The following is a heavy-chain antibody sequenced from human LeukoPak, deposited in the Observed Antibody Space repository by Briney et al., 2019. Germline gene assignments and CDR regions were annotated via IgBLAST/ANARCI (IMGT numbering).Heavy chain of an antibody. CDR3: AKEVGSYYFDY. CDR1: GFTFSSSA. D-gene: IGHD1-26*01. J-gene: IGHJ4*02. Sequence: GGSLRLSCAASGFTFSSSAMSWVRQAPGKGLEWVSSISGSGGSTYFADSVEGRFTISRDNSKNTLYLQMNSLRAEDTAVYYCAKEVGSYYFDYWGQGTLVTVSS. V-gene: IGHV3-23*01. CDR2: ISGSGGST.